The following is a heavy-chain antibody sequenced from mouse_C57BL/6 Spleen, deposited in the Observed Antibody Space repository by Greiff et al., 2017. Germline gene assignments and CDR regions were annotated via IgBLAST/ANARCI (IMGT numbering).Heavy chain of an antibody. J-gene: IGHJ1*03. Sequence: LVESGAELVKPGASVKISCKASGYAFSSYWMNWVKQRPGKGLEWIGQIYPGDGDTNYNGKFKGKATLTADKSSSTAYMQLSSLTSEDSAVYFCARRHYYGSSPLYFDVWGTGTTVTVSS. CDR2: IYPGDGDT. CDR3: ARRHYYGSSPLYFDV. D-gene: IGHD1-1*01. V-gene: IGHV1-80*01. CDR1: GYAFSSYW.